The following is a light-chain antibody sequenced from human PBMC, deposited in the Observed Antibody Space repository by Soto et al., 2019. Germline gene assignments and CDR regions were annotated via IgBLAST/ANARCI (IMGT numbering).Light chain of an antibody. CDR1: QSVTSR. CDR2: GAS. J-gene: IGKJ4*01. CDR3: QQYNNWPLT. V-gene: IGKV3-15*01. Sequence: EVVMTQSPATLSVSPGERATLSCTASQSVTSRLAWYQQKPGQAPRLLIYGASARATGIPARFSGSGSGTEFTLTINSLQSEDFAVYYCQQYNNWPLTFGGGTKVDIK.